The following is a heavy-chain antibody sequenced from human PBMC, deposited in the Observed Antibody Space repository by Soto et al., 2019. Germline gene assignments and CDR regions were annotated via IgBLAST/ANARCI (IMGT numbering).Heavy chain of an antibody. CDR3: AKHFCSDYGPGSYYKCYYYGMDV. V-gene: IGHV4-39*01. D-gene: IGHD3-10*01. Sequence: SSETLSLTCTVSGGSISSSSYYWGWIRQPPGKGLEWIGSIYYSGSTYYNPSLKSRVTISVDTSKNQFSLKLSSVTAADTAVYYCAKHFCSDYGPGSYYKCYYYGMDVWGQGPTVTSP. CDR2: IYYSGST. J-gene: IGHJ6*02. CDR1: GGSISSSSYY.